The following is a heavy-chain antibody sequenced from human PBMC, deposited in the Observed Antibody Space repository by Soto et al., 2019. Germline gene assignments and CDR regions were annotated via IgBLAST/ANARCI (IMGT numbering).Heavy chain of an antibody. Sequence: RGSLRLSCAASGFTFSSYAMSWVRQAPGKGLEWVSAISGSGGSTYYADSVKGRFTISRDNSKNTLYPQMNSLRAKDTAVYYCAKHDFWSGYYRHSDYYYYYMDVWGKGTTVTVSS. CDR3: AKHDFWSGYYRHSDYYYYYMDV. D-gene: IGHD3-3*01. V-gene: IGHV3-23*01. CDR2: ISGSGGST. CDR1: GFTFSSYA. J-gene: IGHJ6*03.